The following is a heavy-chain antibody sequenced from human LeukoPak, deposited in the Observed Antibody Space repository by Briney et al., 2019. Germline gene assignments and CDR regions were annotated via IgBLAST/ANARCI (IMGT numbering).Heavy chain of an antibody. J-gene: IGHJ3*02. Sequence: PGGSLRLSCTASGFTFSTYATHWVRQAPGKGLEYVSGISGNGRSTYYANSVKGRFTVSRDNSKDTLYLQMSSLRAEDMAVYYCTRDIGRLRGDAFYIWGQGTMVTVSS. CDR2: ISGNGRST. V-gene: IGHV3-64*01. CDR3: TRDIGRLRGDAFYI. D-gene: IGHD2-15*01. CDR1: GFTFSTYA.